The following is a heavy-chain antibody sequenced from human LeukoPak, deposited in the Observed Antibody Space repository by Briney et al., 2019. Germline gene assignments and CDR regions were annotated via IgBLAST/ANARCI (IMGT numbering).Heavy chain of an antibody. CDR3: ARRSTIAAPLFDY. V-gene: IGHV5-51*01. CDR2: IYPGDSDT. J-gene: IGHJ4*02. CDR1: GYKFTNYW. Sequence: GESLKISCKGSGYKFTNYWIGWVRQMPGKGLEWMGIIYPGDSDTRYATSFQGQVTISADKSISTAYLQWSSLKASDTAMYYCARRSTIAAPLFDYWGQGTLVTVSS. D-gene: IGHD6-6*01.